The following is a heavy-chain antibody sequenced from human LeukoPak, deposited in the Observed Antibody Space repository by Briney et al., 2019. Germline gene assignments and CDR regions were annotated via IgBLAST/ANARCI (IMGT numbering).Heavy chain of an antibody. Sequence: ASVKVSCKASGYTFTSYYMHWVRQAPGQGLEWMGIINPSGGSTSYAQKFQGRVTMTRDTSTSTVYMELSSLRSDDTAVYYCARVQQLTPLLQDDFDYWGQGTLVTVSS. CDR3: ARVQQLTPLLQDDFDY. CDR1: GYTFTSYY. J-gene: IGHJ4*02. CDR2: INPSGGST. D-gene: IGHD6-13*01. V-gene: IGHV1-46*01.